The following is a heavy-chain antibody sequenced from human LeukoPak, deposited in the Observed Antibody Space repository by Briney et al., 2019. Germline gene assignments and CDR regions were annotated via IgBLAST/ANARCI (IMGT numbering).Heavy chain of an antibody. V-gene: IGHV1-69*04. Sequence: SVKVSCKASGGTFSSYAISWVRQAPGQGLEWMGRIIPILGIANYAQKFQGRVTITADKSTSTAYMELSSLRSEDTAVYYCARTIRGVLRYFDWLSGRRNDAFDIWGQGTMVTVSS. CDR1: GGTFSSYA. CDR3: ARTIRGVLRYFDWLSGRRNDAFDI. J-gene: IGHJ3*02. D-gene: IGHD3-9*01. CDR2: IIPILGIA.